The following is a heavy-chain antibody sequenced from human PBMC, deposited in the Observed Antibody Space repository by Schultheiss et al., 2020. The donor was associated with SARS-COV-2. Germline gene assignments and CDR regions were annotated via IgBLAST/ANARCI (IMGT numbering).Heavy chain of an antibody. J-gene: IGHJ4*02. D-gene: IGHD3-10*01. CDR1: GFTFSNYA. CDR2: IYSGGST. V-gene: IGHV3-53*04. CDR3: AREQYGLFDY. Sequence: GGSLRLSCAASGFTFSNYAMHWVRQAPGKGLEWVSVIYSGGSTYYADSVKGRFTISRHNSKNTLYLQMNSLRAEDTAVYYCAREQYGLFDYWGQGTLVTVSS.